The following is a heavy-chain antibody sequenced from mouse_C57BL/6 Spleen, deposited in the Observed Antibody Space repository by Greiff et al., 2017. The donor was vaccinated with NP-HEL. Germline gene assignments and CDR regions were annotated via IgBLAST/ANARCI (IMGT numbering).Heavy chain of an antibody. D-gene: IGHD2-5*01. Sequence: VHLVESGPGLVAPSQSLSITCTVSGFSLTSYAISWVRQPPGKGLEWLGVIWTGGGSNYNSALKSRLSISKDNSKIQVFFKLNSLQTDATAIYYCASYSNYAWFAYWGQGTLVTVSA. V-gene: IGHV2-9-1*01. CDR1: GFSLTSYA. CDR3: ASYSNYAWFAY. J-gene: IGHJ3*01. CDR2: IWTGGGS.